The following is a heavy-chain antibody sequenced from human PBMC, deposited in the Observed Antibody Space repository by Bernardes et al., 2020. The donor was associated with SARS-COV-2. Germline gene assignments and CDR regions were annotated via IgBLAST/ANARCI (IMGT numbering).Heavy chain of an antibody. Sequence: GGSLRLFCAASRFTLSSYCFHWIRQAPGKGLVWVSRINAAGSITDYADSVKGRFTISRDNAKNTLFLQMNSLRAEDTAVYYCATAGNYRFDDWGQGTLVTVSS. D-gene: IGHD1-7*01. CDR3: ATAGNYRFDD. J-gene: IGHJ4*02. CDR2: INAAGSIT. CDR1: RFTLSSYC. V-gene: IGHV3-74*01.